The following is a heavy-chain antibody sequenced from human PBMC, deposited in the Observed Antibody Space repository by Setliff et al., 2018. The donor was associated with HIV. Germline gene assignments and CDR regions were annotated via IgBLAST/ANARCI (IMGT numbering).Heavy chain of an antibody. CDR2: IYYSGST. J-gene: IGHJ3*02. CDR1: GGSISSSSYY. D-gene: IGHD2-2*01. V-gene: IGHV4-39*01. Sequence: SETLSLTCTVSGGSISSSSYYWGWIRQPPGKGLEWIGSIYYSGSTYYNPSLKSRVTISVDTSKNQFSLKLSSVTAADTAVYYCARRIKFSLLWEAFDIWGQGTMVTVSS. CDR3: ARRIKFSLLWEAFDI.